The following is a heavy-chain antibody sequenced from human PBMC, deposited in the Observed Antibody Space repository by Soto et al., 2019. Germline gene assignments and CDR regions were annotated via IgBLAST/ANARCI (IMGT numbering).Heavy chain of an antibody. CDR1: GFTFSSYW. CDR2: INSDGSST. D-gene: IGHD3-22*01. CDR3: AKSPRIYYYDSNGVYYFDY. V-gene: IGHV3-74*01. Sequence: GGSLRPSCAASGFTFSSYWIHWVRQAPGKGLVWVSRINSDGSSTTYADSVKGRFTISRDNSKNTLYLQMNSLRAEDTAVYYCAKSPRIYYYDSNGVYYFDYWGQGTLVTVSS. J-gene: IGHJ4*02.